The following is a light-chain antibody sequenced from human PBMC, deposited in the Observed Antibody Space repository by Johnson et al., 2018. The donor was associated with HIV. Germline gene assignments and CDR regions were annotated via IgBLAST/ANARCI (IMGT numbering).Light chain of an antibody. CDR1: SSNIGNNY. V-gene: IGLV1-51*01. CDR2: DNN. J-gene: IGLJ1*01. CDR3: GTWDSSLRVGF. Sequence: QSILTQPPSVSAAPGQKVTISCSGSSSNIGNNYVSWYQQLPGTAPKLLIYDNNKRPSGIPDRFSGSKSGTSATLCITGLQTGDEAEYYCGTWDSSLRVGFFGTGTKVTVL.